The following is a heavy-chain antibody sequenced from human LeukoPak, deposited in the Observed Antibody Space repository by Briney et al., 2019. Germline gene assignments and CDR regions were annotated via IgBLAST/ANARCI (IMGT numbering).Heavy chain of an antibody. CDR3: ARSVPDYTRFDF. D-gene: IGHD4-11*01. Sequence: GSLRLSCVASGFPFSDYAMNWVRPAPGKGLEWVSTFKTNYNQVYYAESVRGRFTISTDNSKNTAYLQMNSLRVEDTALYYCARSVPDYTRFDFWGQGALVTVSS. CDR1: GFPFSDYA. J-gene: IGHJ4*02. V-gene: IGHV3-23*05. CDR2: FKTNYNQV.